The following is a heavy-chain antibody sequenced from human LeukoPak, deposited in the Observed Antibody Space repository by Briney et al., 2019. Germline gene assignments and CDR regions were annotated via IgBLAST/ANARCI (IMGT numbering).Heavy chain of an antibody. J-gene: IGHJ4*02. CDR3: ASRIATAGSVDY. Sequence: GGSLRLSCAASGFTFSSYAMSWVRQAPGKGLEWVSSISSSSTSTNYADSVKGRFTISRDNSKNTLHLQMNTLRAEDTAVYYCASRIATAGSVDYWGQGTLVTVSS. CDR1: GFTFSSYA. V-gene: IGHV3-23*01. CDR2: ISSSSTST. D-gene: IGHD6-13*01.